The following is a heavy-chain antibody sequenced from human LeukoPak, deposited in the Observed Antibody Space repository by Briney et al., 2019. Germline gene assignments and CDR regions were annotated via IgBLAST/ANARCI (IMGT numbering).Heavy chain of an antibody. Sequence: PGGSLRLSCAASGFTFSSYAMSWVRQAPGKGLEWVSAISGSGGSTYYADSVKGRFTISRDNSKNTLYLQMNSLRAEDTAVYYCAKGFHYYGDTGYNYWGQGTLVTVSS. CDR2: ISGSGGST. CDR1: GFTFSSYA. J-gene: IGHJ4*02. D-gene: IGHD4-17*01. V-gene: IGHV3-23*01. CDR3: AKGFHYYGDTGYNY.